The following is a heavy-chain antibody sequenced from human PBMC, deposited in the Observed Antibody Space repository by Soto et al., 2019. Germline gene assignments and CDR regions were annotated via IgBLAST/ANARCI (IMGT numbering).Heavy chain of an antibody. CDR1: GFIFSMYC. CDR2: INEDGTTT. CDR3: TRGPRPSSSGTGAY. V-gene: IGHV3-74*03. Sequence: PGGSLRLSCEASGFIFSMYCMHWVRQVTGKRPVWLARINEDGTTTTYADYVTDRFTISRDNDKNTLYLQLDSLRVEDSSLCYCTRGPRPSSSGTGAYWGQGSVVT. D-gene: IGHD1-26*01. J-gene: IGHJ4*03.